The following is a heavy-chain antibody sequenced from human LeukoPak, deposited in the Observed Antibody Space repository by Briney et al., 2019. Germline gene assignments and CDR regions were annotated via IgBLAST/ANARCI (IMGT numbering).Heavy chain of an antibody. Sequence: GGPLRLSCAASGFTFNTYAMTWVRQAPGKGLEWVSGINGSGGITYYADSVKGRFTISRDNSKSTLYLQMNSLRAEDTALYYCAKGGPPYGDYVYFDYWGQGTLVTPSS. D-gene: IGHD4-17*01. CDR1: GFTFNTYA. CDR3: AKGGPPYGDYVYFDY. J-gene: IGHJ4*02. CDR2: INGSGGIT. V-gene: IGHV3-23*01.